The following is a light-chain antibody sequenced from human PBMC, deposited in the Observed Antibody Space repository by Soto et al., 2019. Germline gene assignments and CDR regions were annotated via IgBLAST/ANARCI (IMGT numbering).Light chain of an antibody. V-gene: IGLV2-23*01. CDR2: EGT. CDR1: SSDVGNYNL. J-gene: IGLJ3*02. Sequence: QSALTQPASVSGSPGQSITISCTGSSSDVGNYNLVSWHQQHPGKAPKLMIYEGTKRPSGVSDRFSGSRSGNTASLTSSGLQAEDEADYYCCSYAGRSSWVFGGGTKLTVL. CDR3: CSYAGRSSWV.